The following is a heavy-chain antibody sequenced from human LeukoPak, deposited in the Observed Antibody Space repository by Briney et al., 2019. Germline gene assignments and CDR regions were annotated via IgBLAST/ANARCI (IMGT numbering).Heavy chain of an antibody. D-gene: IGHD1-26*01. CDR3: AKDLSGWFDY. CDR1: GFTFSSYA. J-gene: IGHJ5*01. CDR2: IRYDGSNK. V-gene: IGHV3-30*02. Sequence: GGSLRLSCTASGFTFSSYAMHWVRQAPGKGLEWVAFIRYDGSNKYYADSVKGRFTISRDNSKNTLYLQMNSLRAEDTAVYYCAKDLSGWFDYWGQGTLVTVSS.